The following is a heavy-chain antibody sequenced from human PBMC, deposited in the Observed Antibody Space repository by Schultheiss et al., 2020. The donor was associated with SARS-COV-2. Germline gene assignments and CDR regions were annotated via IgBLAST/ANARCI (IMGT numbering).Heavy chain of an antibody. D-gene: IGHD3-9*01. CDR3: ARDSRSFYDILTGVGWFDP. V-gene: IGHV3-33*01. CDR2: IWYDGSNK. J-gene: IGHJ5*02. Sequence: GGSLRLSCAASGFTFSSYGMHWVRQAPGKGLEWVAVIWYDGSNKYYADSVKGRFTISRDNSKNTLYLQMNSLRAEDTAVYYCARDSRSFYDILTGVGWFDPWGQGTLVTVSS. CDR1: GFTFSSYG.